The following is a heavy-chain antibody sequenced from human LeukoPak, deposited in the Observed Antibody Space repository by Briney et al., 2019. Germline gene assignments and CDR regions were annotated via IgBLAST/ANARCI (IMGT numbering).Heavy chain of an antibody. CDR1: GFTFSDYY. Sequence: GGSLRLSCAASGFTFSDYYMSWIRQAPGKGLEWVSYISSSGSTIYYADSVKGRFTISRDNAKNSLYLQMNSLRAEDTAVYYCARARSSSWYGDAFDIWGQGTMVTVSS. J-gene: IGHJ3*02. CDR2: ISSSGSTI. V-gene: IGHV3-11*01. D-gene: IGHD6-13*01. CDR3: ARARSSSWYGDAFDI.